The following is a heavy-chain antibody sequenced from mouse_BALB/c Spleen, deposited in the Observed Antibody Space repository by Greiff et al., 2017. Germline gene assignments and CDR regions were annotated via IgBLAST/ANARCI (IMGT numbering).Heavy chain of an antibody. J-gene: IGHJ2*01. V-gene: IGHV1-14*01. CDR3: ARSYGSSYYYFDY. Sequence: VQLQQSGPELVKPGASVKMSCKASGYTFTSYVMHWVKQKPGQGLEWIGYINPYNDGTKYNEKFKGKATLTSDKSSSTAYMELSSLTSEDSAVYYCARSYGSSYYYFDYWGQGTTLTVSS. CDR2: INPYNDGT. CDR1: GYTFTSYV. D-gene: IGHD1-1*01.